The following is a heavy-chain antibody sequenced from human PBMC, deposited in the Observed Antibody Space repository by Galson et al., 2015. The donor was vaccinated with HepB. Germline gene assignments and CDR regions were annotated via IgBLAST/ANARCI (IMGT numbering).Heavy chain of an antibody. CDR2: ISSSGSTI. Sequence: SLRLSCAASGFTFSDYYMSWIRQAPGKGLEWVSYISSSGSTIYYADSVKGRFTISRDNAKNSLYLQMNSLRAEDTAVYYCARGYYYYHYYMDVWGKGTTVIVSS. CDR3: ARGYYYYHYYMDV. J-gene: IGHJ6*03. V-gene: IGHV3-11*01. CDR1: GFTFSDYY.